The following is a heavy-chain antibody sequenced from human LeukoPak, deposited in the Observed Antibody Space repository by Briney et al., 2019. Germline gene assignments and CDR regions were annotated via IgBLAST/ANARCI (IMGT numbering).Heavy chain of an antibody. CDR1: GYSFTSSW. CDR3: ARRGGYCSGGSCYWFDP. V-gene: IGHV5-51*01. J-gene: IGHJ5*02. Sequence: GESLKISCQASGYSFTSSWIGWVRQMPGKGLEWMGIIYPGDSDTRYSPSFQGQVTISADKSISTAYLQWSSLKASDTAMYYCARRGGYCSGGSCYWFDPWGQGTLVTVSS. D-gene: IGHD2-15*01. CDR2: IYPGDSDT.